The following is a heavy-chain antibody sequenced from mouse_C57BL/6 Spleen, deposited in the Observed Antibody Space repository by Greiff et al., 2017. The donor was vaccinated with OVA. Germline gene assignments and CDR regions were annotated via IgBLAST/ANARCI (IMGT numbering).Heavy chain of an antibody. J-gene: IGHJ1*03. V-gene: IGHV1-81*01. CDR3: ATYYSNGRYFDV. CDR1: GYTFTSYG. Sequence: VQLQESGAELARPGASVKLSCKASGYTFTSYGISWVKQRTGQGLEWIGEIYPRSGNTYYNEKFKGKATLTADKSSSTAYMELRSLTSEDSAVDFCATYYSNGRYFDVWGTGTTVTVSS. D-gene: IGHD2-5*01. CDR2: IYPRSGNT.